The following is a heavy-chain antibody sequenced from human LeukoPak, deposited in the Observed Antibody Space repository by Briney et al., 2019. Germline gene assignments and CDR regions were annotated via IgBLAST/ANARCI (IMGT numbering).Heavy chain of an antibody. D-gene: IGHD2-2*01. CDR2: ISWNSGAI. Sequence: GGSLRLSCAASGFTFDDYAMHWVRQPPGKGLEWISGISWNSGAICYSDSVKGRFTISRDNAKNSLYLQMNSLRAEEMALYYCARGPYCTSTSCPIAYFDLWGRGTLVTVSS. CDR3: ARGPYCTSTSCPIAYFDL. V-gene: IGHV3-9*03. CDR1: GFTFDDYA. J-gene: IGHJ2*01.